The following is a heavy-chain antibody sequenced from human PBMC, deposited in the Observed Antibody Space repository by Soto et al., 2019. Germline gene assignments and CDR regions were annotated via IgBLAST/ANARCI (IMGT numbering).Heavy chain of an antibody. Sequence: ASVKVSCKASGYTFTGYYMHWVRQAPGQGLEWMGWINPNSGGTNYAQKFQGWVTMTRDTSISTAYMELSRLRSDDTAVYYCAREPRGIADRPHYYGMDVWGQGTTVTVSS. CDR1: GYTFTGYY. J-gene: IGHJ6*02. D-gene: IGHD6-6*01. V-gene: IGHV1-2*04. CDR3: AREPRGIADRPHYYGMDV. CDR2: INPNSGGT.